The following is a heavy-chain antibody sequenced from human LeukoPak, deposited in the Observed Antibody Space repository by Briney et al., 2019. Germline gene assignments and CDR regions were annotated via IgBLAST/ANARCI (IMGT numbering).Heavy chain of an antibody. CDR2: INHSGRT. V-gene: IGHV4-34*01. J-gene: IGHJ5*02. CDR1: GGSFSGYY. Sequence: AETLSLTCAVSGGSFSGYYWTWIRQPPGKGLEWIGEINHSGRTNYNPSLKSRVIISVDTSKNQFSLKVNSVTAADTAVHYCARPLGYCSDSRCPQSWFDPWGQGTLVTVSS. D-gene: IGHD2-15*01. CDR3: ARPLGYCSDSRCPQSWFDP.